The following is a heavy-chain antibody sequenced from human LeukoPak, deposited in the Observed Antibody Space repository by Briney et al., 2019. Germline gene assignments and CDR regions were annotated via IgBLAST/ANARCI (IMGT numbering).Heavy chain of an antibody. CDR3: ARDRAWRVTLDY. D-gene: IGHD4-23*01. CDR1: GFTFSSYA. J-gene: IGHJ4*02. Sequence: GGSLRLSCAASGFTFSSYAMHWVRQAPGKGLEWVAVISYDGSNKYYADSVKGRFTISRDNSKNTLYLQMNSLRAEDTAVYYCARDRAWRVTLDYWGQGTLVTVSS. V-gene: IGHV3-30*04. CDR2: ISYDGSNK.